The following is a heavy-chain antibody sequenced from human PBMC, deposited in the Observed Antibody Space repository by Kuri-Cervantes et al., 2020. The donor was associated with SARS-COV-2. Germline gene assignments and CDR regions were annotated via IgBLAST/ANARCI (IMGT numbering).Heavy chain of an antibody. D-gene: IGHD6-19*01. CDR1: GFTFSSYG. V-gene: IGHV3-30*03. Sequence: GESLKISCAASGFTFSSYGMHWVRQAPGKGLEWVAVISYDGSNKYYADSVKGRFTISRDNSKNTLYLQMNRLRAEDTAVYYCARGGGQWLVPPFFDYWGQGTLVTVSS. CDR3: ARGGGQWLVPPFFDY. CDR2: ISYDGSNK. J-gene: IGHJ4*02.